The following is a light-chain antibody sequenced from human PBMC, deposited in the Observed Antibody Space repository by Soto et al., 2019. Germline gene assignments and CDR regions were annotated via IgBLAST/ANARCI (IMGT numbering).Light chain of an antibody. CDR2: GGS. CDR3: QQYGSSLIT. Sequence: EIVLTQSPGTLSLSPGERATLSCRASQSVSSYYLAWYQQKPGQAPRLLIYGGSSRATGIPDRFSGSGSGTDFTLTISRLEPEDFAVYYCQQYGSSLITFGQGTRLEIK. V-gene: IGKV3-20*01. J-gene: IGKJ5*01. CDR1: QSVSSYY.